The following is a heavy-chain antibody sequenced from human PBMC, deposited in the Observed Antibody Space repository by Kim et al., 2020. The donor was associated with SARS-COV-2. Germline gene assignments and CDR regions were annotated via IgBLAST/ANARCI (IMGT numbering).Heavy chain of an antibody. CDR3: AKIGH. J-gene: IGHJ4*02. CDR2: SNVGNGYT. CDR1: GYTFTNSA. Sequence: ASVKVSCKASGYTFTNSAMHWVRQAPGQTLEWMGWSNVGNGYTKYSEKFQGRVTITCDTSASTGYMELNSLRSEDTAVYYCAKIGHWGQGTLVTVSS. V-gene: IGHV1-3*01.